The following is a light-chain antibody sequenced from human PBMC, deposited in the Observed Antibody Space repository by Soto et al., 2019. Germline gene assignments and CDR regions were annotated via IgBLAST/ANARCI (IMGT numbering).Light chain of an antibody. J-gene: IGKJ1*01. V-gene: IGKV3-20*01. Sequence: EIVMTQSPATLSVSPGETTRLSCRASQSINSDVAWYQQKPGQAPRLLIYGASSRATGIPDRFSGSGSGTDFTLTISRLEPEDFAVYYCQQYGSSLRTFGQGTKVDIK. CDR1: QSINSD. CDR2: GAS. CDR3: QQYGSSLRT.